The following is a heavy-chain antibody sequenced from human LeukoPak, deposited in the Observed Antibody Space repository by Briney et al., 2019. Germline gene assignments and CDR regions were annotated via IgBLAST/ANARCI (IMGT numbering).Heavy chain of an antibody. CDR1: GGSISSYY. CDR3: ARVAYDFWSGYYPSYNWSDP. Sequence: SETLSLTCTVSGGSISSYYWSWIRQPPGKGLEWIGYIYYSGSTNYNPSLKSRVTISVDTSKNQFSLKLSSVTAADTAVYYCARVAYDFWSGYYPSYNWSDPWGQGTLVTVSS. D-gene: IGHD3-3*01. V-gene: IGHV4-59*01. J-gene: IGHJ5*02. CDR2: IYYSGST.